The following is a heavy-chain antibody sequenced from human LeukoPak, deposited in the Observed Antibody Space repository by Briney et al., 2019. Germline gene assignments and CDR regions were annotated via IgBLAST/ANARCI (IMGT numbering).Heavy chain of an antibody. Sequence: SVKVSCKASGGTFSSYAISWVRQAPGQGLEWMGGIIPIFGTANYAQKFQGRVTITADESTSTAYMELSSLRSEDTAVYYCARGLSPVDTATYYYGMDVWGKGTTVTVSS. J-gene: IGHJ6*04. D-gene: IGHD5-18*01. CDR1: GGTFSSYA. CDR3: ARGLSPVDTATYYYGMDV. CDR2: IIPIFGTA. V-gene: IGHV1-69*13.